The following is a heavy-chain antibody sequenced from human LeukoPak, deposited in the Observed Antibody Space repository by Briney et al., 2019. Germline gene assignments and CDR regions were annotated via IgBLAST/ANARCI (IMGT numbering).Heavy chain of an antibody. Sequence: PSETLSLTCTVSGGSISSYYWSWIRQPPGKGLEWIGYIYYSGSTNYNPSLKSRVTISVDTSKNQFSLKLSSVTAADTAVYYCARVFEAPSSWYFDYWGQGTLVTVSS. D-gene: IGHD6-13*01. J-gene: IGHJ4*02. CDR2: IYYSGST. CDR1: GGSISSYY. V-gene: IGHV4-59*01. CDR3: ARVFEAPSSWYFDY.